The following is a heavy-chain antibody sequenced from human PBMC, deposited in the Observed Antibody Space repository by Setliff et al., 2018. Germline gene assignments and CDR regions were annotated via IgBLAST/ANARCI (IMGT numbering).Heavy chain of an antibody. CDR3: ARNWVTAQHYYYGMDV. CDR1: GFTVSINY. J-gene: IGHJ6*02. V-gene: IGHV3-53*01. Sequence: GGSLRLSCAASGFTVSINYMSWVRQAPGKGLEWISVIYSGGTTYYADSVKGRFTISRDNSKNTLDLQMNSLRAEDTAVYYCARNWVTAQHYYYGMDVWGQGTTVTVSS. CDR2: IYSGGTT. D-gene: IGHD2-21*02.